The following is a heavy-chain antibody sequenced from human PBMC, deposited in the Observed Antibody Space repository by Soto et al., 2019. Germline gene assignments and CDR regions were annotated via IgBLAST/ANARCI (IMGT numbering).Heavy chain of an antibody. D-gene: IGHD5-18*01. V-gene: IGHV4-30-4*01. CDR1: GDSISSSNNY. CDR3: ARGRGYSYGLDP. CDR2: ISYSGTT. Sequence: QVQLQESGPGLVKPSQTLSLTGTVSGDSISSSNNYWSWIRQPPGEGLEWIGFISYSGTTSYSPCLKSRLAISLDTSKNQFSLSLSSVTAADTAVYYCARGRGYSYGLDPWGQGTLVTVSS. J-gene: IGHJ5*02.